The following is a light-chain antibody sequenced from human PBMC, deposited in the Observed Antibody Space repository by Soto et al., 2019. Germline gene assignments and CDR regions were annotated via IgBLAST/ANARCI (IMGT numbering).Light chain of an antibody. Sequence: EIVMTQSPATLSVSPGERDTLSCRASQSVSSSLAWYQHKPGQAPRLLIYGASTRATGIPARFSGSGSGTEFTLTISSLQSEDFAVYYCQQYNNWPYTFGQGTKLEIK. V-gene: IGKV3-15*01. CDR2: GAS. CDR3: QQYNNWPYT. CDR1: QSVSSS. J-gene: IGKJ2*01.